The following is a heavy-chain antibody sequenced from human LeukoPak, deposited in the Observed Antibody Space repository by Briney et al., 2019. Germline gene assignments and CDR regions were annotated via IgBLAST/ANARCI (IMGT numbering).Heavy chain of an antibody. CDR2: INHSGST. D-gene: IGHD1-26*01. Sequence: SETLSLTCAVYGGSFSGYYWSWIRQPPGKGLEWIGEINHSGSTNYNPSLKSRVTISVDTSKNQFSLKLSSVTAADTAVYYCARGRGSYYYWYFDLWGRGTLVTVSS. J-gene: IGHJ2*01. CDR3: ARGRGSYYYWYFDL. CDR1: GGSFSGYY. V-gene: IGHV4-34*01.